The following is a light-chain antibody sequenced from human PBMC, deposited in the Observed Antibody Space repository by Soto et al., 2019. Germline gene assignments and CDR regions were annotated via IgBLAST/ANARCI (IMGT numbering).Light chain of an antibody. V-gene: IGKV3-20*01. CDR1: QSVSSDY. Sequence: ETVLTQSPGTLSLSPGERATLSCRASQSVSSDYLAWYQQKPGQPPRLLIYGVSSRATGIPDRFSGSGSGPDFTLTISRLEPEDSAVYYCQQYGNSPWTFGQGTKVEIK. CDR3: QQYGNSPWT. J-gene: IGKJ1*01. CDR2: GVS.